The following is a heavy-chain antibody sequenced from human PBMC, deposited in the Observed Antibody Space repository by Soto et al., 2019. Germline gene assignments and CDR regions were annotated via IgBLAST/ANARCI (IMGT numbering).Heavy chain of an antibody. V-gene: IGHV4-59*01. CDR3: AREGALLFCGNPDYYDDLAV. CDR2: LYNTGST. CDR1: GGSISRYY. Sequence: SEALSLTCTVSGGSISRYYWSWIRQPPGKGLEWIGYLYNTGSTIYNPSLKSRVTISVDTSKNQFSLKLNSVTAADTAVYYCAREGALLFCGNPDYYDDLAVWGQGTTVTVS. D-gene: IGHD2-15*01. J-gene: IGHJ6*02.